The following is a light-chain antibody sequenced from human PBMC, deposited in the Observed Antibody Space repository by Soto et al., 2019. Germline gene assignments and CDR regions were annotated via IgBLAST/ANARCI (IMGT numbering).Light chain of an antibody. CDR2: GAS. Sequence: ETVLTQSPGTLSLSPGERATLSCRASQSVSSSYLAWYQQKPGQAPRLLIYGASSRVTGIPDRFSGSGSGTGFTLTISRLEPEELAVDYCQQYGSTPWTYGQGTKVAIK. CDR1: QSVSSSY. V-gene: IGKV3-20*01. CDR3: QQYGSTPWT. J-gene: IGKJ1*01.